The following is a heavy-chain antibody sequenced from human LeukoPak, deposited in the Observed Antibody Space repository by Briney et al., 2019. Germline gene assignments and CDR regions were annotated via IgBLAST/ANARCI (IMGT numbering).Heavy chain of an antibody. V-gene: IGHV3-74*03. CDR2: ISPDGSST. Sequence: GGSLRLSCVASQFTFKNYWMHWVRQVPGRGLEWLSYISPDGSSTTYADSVRGRFTISRDNAKNTLYLQMNSLRAEDTAVYFCATAWSYWGQGTLVTVSS. CDR1: QFTFKNYW. J-gene: IGHJ4*02. D-gene: IGHD2-21*02. CDR3: ATAWSY.